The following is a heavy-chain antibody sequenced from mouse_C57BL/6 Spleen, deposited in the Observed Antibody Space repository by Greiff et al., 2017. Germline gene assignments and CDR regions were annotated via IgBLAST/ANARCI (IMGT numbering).Heavy chain of an antibody. V-gene: IGHV3-6*01. CDR2: ISYDGSN. J-gene: IGHJ1*03. CDR1: GYSITSGYY. CDR3: ASDYYGSSYGYFDV. D-gene: IGHD1-1*01. Sequence: EVKLQESGPGLVKPSQSLSLTCSVTGYSITSGYYWNWIRQFPGNKLEWMGYISYDGSNNYNPSLKNRISITRDTSKNQFFLKLNSVTTEDTATYYCASDYYGSSYGYFDVWGTGTTVTVSS.